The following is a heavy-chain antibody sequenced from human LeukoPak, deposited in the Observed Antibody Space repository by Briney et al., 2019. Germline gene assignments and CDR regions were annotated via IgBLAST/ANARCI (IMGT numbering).Heavy chain of an antibody. CDR1: GYTFTSYG. V-gene: IGHV7-4-1*02. D-gene: IGHD1-26*01. CDR3: ARYLGVGATHWFDP. Sequence: ASVKVSCKTSGYTFTSYGISWVRQAPGQGLEWMGWINTNTGNPTYAQGFTGRFVFSLDTSVSTAYLQISSLKAEDTAVYYCARYLGVGATHWFDPWGQGTLVTVSS. J-gene: IGHJ5*02. CDR2: INTNTGNP.